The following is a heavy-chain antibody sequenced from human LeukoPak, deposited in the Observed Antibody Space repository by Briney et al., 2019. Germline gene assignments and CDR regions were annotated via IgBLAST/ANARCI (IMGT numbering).Heavy chain of an antibody. V-gene: IGHV4-61*01. CDR3: ARDRVGYLDY. Sequence: SETLSLTCTVSGGSISSSSYYWSWIRQPPGKGLEWIGYIYYSGSTNYNPSLKSRVTISVDTSKNQFSLKLSSVTAADTAVYYCARDRVGYLDYWGQGTLVTVSS. CDR1: GGSISSSSYY. J-gene: IGHJ4*02. CDR2: IYYSGST. D-gene: IGHD2-15*01.